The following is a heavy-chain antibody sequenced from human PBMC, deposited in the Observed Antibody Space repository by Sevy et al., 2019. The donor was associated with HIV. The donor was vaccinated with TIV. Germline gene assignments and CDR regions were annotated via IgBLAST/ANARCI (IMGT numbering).Heavy chain of an antibody. Sequence: GGSLRLSCAASGFTFSSYGMHWVRQAPGKGLEWVAVIWYDGSNKYYADSVKGRFTISRDNSKNTLHLQMNSLRAEDTAVYYCAMNYYDSSGSSFFFDYWGQGTLVTVSS. V-gene: IGHV3-33*01. J-gene: IGHJ4*02. CDR2: IWYDGSNK. CDR3: AMNYYDSSGSSFFFDY. CDR1: GFTFSSYG. D-gene: IGHD3-22*01.